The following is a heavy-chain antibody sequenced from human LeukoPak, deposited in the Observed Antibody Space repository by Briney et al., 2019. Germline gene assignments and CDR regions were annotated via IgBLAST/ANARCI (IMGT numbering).Heavy chain of an antibody. CDR2: IYYSGST. J-gene: IGHJ4*02. CDR1: GGSISSYY. D-gene: IGHD2-15*01. V-gene: IGHV4-59*08. CDR3: ARQGYCSGGTCYCFDY. Sequence: PSEALSLTCTVSGGSISSYYWSWIRQPPGKGLEWIGHIYYSGSTNYNPSLKSRVTISVDTSKNQFSLKLSSVTAADTAVYYRARQGYCSGGTCYCFDYWGQGTLVTVSS.